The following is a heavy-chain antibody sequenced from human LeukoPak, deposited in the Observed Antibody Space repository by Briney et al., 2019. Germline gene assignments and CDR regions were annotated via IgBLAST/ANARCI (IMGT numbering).Heavy chain of an antibody. CDR1: GFTFDDYG. CDR3: ARSFGATVTTPDFH. J-gene: IGHJ4*02. D-gene: IGHD4-17*01. CDR2: INWNGGST. V-gene: IGHV3-20*04. Sequence: GGSLRLSCAASGFTFDDYGMSWVRQAPGKGLEWVSGINWNGGSTGYADSVKGRFTISRDSAKNSLYLQMNSLRAEDTALYYCARSFGATVTTPDFHWGQGTLVTVSS.